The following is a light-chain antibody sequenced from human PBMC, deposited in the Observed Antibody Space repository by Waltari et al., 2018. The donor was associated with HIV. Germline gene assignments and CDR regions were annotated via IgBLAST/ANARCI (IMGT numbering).Light chain of an antibody. J-gene: IGLJ3*02. CDR1: TSNIGTYA. CDR3: AVWDDILKGGV. V-gene: IGLV1-44*01. CDR2: TDD. Sequence: QSVLTQPPSASGAPGQKVTISCSGGTSNIGTYAVNWSQPPPGTAPSLLIFTDDRRPSGGPDRFSASNSGTSASLTISGLRSEDEADYYCAVWDDILKGGVFGGGTKLTVL.